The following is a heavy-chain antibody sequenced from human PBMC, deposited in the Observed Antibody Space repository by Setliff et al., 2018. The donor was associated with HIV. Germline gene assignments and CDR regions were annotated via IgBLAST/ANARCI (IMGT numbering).Heavy chain of an antibody. V-gene: IGHV1-46*01. CDR2: INPAGNPT. J-gene: IGHJ4*02. CDR1: GYTFTSDY. D-gene: IGHD3-16*01. CDR3: ANPPLKGHLGVGFDY. Sequence: ASVKVSCKASGYTFTSDYIHWVRQAPGQGLEWMGIINPAGNPTSYAQKFQGRVTMTRDTSISTAYMELSRLRSDDTAVYYCANPPLKGHLGVGFDYWGQGTQVTVSS.